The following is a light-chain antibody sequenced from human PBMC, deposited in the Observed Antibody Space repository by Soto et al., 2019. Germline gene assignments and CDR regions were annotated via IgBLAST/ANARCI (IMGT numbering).Light chain of an antibody. V-gene: IGLV2-8*01. J-gene: IGLJ3*02. Sequence: SVLTQPPSASGSPGQSVTISCTGTSSDIGGYNYVSWYQQHPGKAPKVMIYEVSKRPSGVPDRFSGSKSGNTASLTVSGLQPEDEADYYCSSYAGSNNLGVFGGGTKLTVL. CDR3: SSYAGSNNLGV. CDR1: SSDIGGYNY. CDR2: EVS.